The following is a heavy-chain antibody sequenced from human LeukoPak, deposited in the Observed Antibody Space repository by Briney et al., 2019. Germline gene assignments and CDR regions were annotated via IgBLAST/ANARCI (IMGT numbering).Heavy chain of an antibody. CDR3: ARVRGGSNWFDP. CDR2: IWYDGSNK. CDR1: GFTFSSYG. J-gene: IGHJ5*02. Sequence: GRSLRLSCAASGFTFSSYGMHWVRQAPGKGLEWVAVIWYDGSNKYYADSVKGRFTISRDNSKNTLYLQMNSLRAEDTAVYYCARVRGGSNWFDPWGQGTLVTVSS. D-gene: IGHD3-16*01. V-gene: IGHV3-33*01.